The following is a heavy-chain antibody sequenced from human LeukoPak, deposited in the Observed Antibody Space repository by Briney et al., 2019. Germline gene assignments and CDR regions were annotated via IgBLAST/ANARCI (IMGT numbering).Heavy chain of an antibody. CDR2: IYYSGST. D-gene: IGHD3-10*01. Sequence: SETLSLTCTVSGGSISSSSYYWGWIRQPPGKGLEWIGSIYYSGSTYYNPSLKSRVTISVDTSKNQFSLKLSSVTAADTAVYYCARILLWFGEHHFDYWGQGTLVTVSS. V-gene: IGHV4-39*07. CDR1: GGSISSSSYY. J-gene: IGHJ4*02. CDR3: ARILLWFGEHHFDY.